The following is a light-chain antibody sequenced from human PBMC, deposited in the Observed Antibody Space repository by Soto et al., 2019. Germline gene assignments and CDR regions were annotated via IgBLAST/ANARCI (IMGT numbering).Light chain of an antibody. CDR1: SSDVGSYNF. Sequence: QSVLTQPASVSGSPGQSITISCTGTSSDVGSYNFVSWYQQHPGKAPKLMIFEAGKRPSGVSNRFSGSKSGNTASLTISGLQAEDEADYYCCSYAGSRTWVFSGGTKVTVL. CDR2: EAG. J-gene: IGLJ3*02. V-gene: IGLV2-23*01. CDR3: CSYAGSRTWV.